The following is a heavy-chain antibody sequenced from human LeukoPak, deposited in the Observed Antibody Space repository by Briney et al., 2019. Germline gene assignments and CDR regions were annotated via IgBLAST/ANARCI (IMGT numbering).Heavy chain of an antibody. J-gene: IGHJ4*02. CDR1: GFTFDDYA. CDR3: AKDPSGSSSGSSTYFDH. CDR2: ISWNSGSI. Sequence: HPGRSLRLSCAASGFTFDDYAMHWVRQAPGKGLEWVSGISWNSGSIGYADSVKGRFTISRDNAKNSLYLQMNSLRAEDTALYYCAKDPSGSSSGSSTYFDHWGQGTLVTVSS. V-gene: IGHV3-9*01. D-gene: IGHD1-26*01.